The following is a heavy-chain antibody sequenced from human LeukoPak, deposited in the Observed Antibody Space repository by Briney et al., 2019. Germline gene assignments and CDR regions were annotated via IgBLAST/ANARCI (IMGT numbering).Heavy chain of an antibody. D-gene: IGHD3-9*01. CDR2: IYASGST. CDR1: GGSLNFHY. J-gene: IGHJ5*02. V-gene: IGHV4-4*07. Sequence: SETLSLTCAVSGGSLNFHYWSWIRQPAGKGLEWVGRIYASGSTNYDPSLKSRVTMSVDTSKSQFSLKLTSVTAADTAVYYCARDLISWGQGTLVTVSS. CDR3: ARDLIS.